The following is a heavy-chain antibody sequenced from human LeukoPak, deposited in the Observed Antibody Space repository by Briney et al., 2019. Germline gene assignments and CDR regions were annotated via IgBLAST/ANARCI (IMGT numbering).Heavy chain of an antibody. J-gene: IGHJ6*04. CDR1: GGPFSSGGYA. CDR2: IYHSGST. CDR3: ARAILNYYYYGIDV. Sequence: SQTLSLTCTVSGGPFSSGGYAWSWIRHPSGKGLEWIGYIYHSGSTFYNPSLKSRVTLSVDRAKNQFSLKLGSVTAADTAVYYCARAILNYYYYGIDVWGKGTTVTVST. V-gene: IGHV4-30-2*01.